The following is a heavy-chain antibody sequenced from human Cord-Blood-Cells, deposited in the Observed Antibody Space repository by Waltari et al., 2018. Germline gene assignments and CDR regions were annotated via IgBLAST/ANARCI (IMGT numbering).Heavy chain of an antibody. V-gene: IGHV1-69*01. D-gene: IGHD3-22*01. Sequence: QVQLVQSGAEVKKPGSSVKVSCEASGGTFSSYAISWVRQAPGPGLEWMGGIVPILGTANYAQKFQGRVTITADESTSTAYMELSSLRAEDTAVYYCARVDLYYDSSGYYSYYFDYWGQGTLVTVSS. J-gene: IGHJ4*02. CDR2: IVPILGTA. CDR3: ARVDLYYDSSGYYSYYFDY. CDR1: GGTFSSYA.